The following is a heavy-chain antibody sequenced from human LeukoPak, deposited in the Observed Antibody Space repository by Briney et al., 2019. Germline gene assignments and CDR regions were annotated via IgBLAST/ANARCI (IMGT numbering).Heavy chain of an antibody. V-gene: IGHV3-21*01. CDR1: GFAFRTYS. D-gene: IGHD6-13*01. J-gene: IGHJ4*02. Sequence: GGSLRLSCAASGFAFRTYSMNWVRQAPGKGLEWVSSISLDSTYIYHADSVKGRFTISRDNAKNSLYLQMNSLRVEDTAVYYCASDTGSSWSQGVDQWGQGSLVSVSS. CDR2: ISLDSTYI. CDR3: ASDTGSSWSQGVDQ.